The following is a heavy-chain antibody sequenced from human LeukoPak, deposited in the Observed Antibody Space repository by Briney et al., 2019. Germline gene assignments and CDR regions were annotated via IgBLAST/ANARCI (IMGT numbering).Heavy chain of an antibody. CDR1: GFTFSSYA. D-gene: IGHD6-19*01. CDR3: SKGTSQAGLYCFDY. J-gene: IGHJ4*02. V-gene: IGHV3-23*01. CDR2: ILGGGGSA. Sequence: GGSLRLSXVASGFTFSSYAMSWVRQAPGKGLEWVSAILGGGGSAFYADSVKGRFTISRDNSKNTLYLEMDSLRADDTAVYYCSKGTSQAGLYCFDYWGQGTLVTVSS.